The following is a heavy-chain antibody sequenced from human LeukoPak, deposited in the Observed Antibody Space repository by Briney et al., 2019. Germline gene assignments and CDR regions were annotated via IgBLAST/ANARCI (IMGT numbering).Heavy chain of an antibody. CDR3: AGTSKYMAV. CDR2: ISYSENT. V-gene: IGHV4-61*05. Sequence: PSETLSLTCTVSGGSISSSSYYWSWIRQPPGKGLEWIGYISYSENTNYNPSLKSRVNISVDSSKNQFSLKLSSVTAADTAVYYCAGTSKYMAVWGKGTTVTVSS. J-gene: IGHJ6*03. CDR1: GGSISSSSYY.